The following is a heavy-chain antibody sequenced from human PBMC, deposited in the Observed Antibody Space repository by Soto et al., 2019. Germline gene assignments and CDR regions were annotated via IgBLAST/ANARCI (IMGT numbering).Heavy chain of an antibody. Sequence: GGSLRLSCAASGFTFSNAWMSWVRQAPGKGVEWVGRIKSKTDGGTTDYAAPVKGRFTISRDDSKNTLYLQMNSLKTEDTAVYYCTTESGYSYGYDYWGQGTLVTVSS. CDR2: IKSKTDGGTT. J-gene: IGHJ4*02. CDR1: GFTFSNAW. CDR3: TTESGYSYGYDY. D-gene: IGHD5-18*01. V-gene: IGHV3-15*01.